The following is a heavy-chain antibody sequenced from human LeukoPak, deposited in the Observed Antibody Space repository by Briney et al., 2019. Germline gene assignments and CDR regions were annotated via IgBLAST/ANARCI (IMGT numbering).Heavy chain of an antibody. CDR3: ARAGTTGDFDY. V-gene: IGHV3-53*01. J-gene: IGHJ4*02. CDR2: IYSGGST. Sequence: GGSLRLSCAASGFTVSSNYMSWVRQAPGKGLEWVSVIYSGGSTYYADSVKGRFTISRDNSKNTLYLQMNSMRAEDTAVYYCARAGTTGDFDYWGQGTLVTVSS. CDR1: GFTVSSNY. D-gene: IGHD4-11*01.